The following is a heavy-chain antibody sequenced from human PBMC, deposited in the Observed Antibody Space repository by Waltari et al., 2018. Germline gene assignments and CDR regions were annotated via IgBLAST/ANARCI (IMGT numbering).Heavy chain of an antibody. D-gene: IGHD5-12*01. Sequence: EVQLLESGGGLVQPGGSLSLSCAASGFTFSSYALSWVRQAPGKGLGWVSFIYSVGSTYYADSVKCWFTISRDNSKNTLYLQMNSLRAEDTAVYYCAKDQGSHVDIVSTGYFDYWGQGTLVTVSS. V-gene: IGHV3-23*03. CDR3: AKDQGSHVDIVSTGYFDY. J-gene: IGHJ4*02. CDR1: GFTFSSYA. CDR2: FIYSVGST.